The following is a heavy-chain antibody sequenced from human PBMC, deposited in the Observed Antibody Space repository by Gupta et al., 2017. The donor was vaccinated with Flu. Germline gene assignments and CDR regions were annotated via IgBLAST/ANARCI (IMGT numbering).Heavy chain of an antibody. V-gene: IGHV4-39*01. CDR1: GGSISSSSYY. CDR2: SYYSGST. CDR3: ARHEEEDAFDI. Sequence: QLQLQESGPGLVKPSETLSLTCTVSGGSISSSSYYWGWIRQPPGKGLEWMGSSYYSGSTYYNPSLKSRVTISVDTSKNQFSLKLSAVTAADTAVYYCARHEEEDAFDIWGQGTMVTVSS. J-gene: IGHJ3*02.